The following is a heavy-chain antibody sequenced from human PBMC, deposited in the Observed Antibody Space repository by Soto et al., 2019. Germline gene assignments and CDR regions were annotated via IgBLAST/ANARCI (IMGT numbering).Heavy chain of an antibody. J-gene: IGHJ4*02. V-gene: IGHV4-4*02. D-gene: IGHD3-10*01. CDR1: SGSISSSNW. CDR2: IYHSGST. Sequence: PSETLSLTCAVSSGSISSSNWWSWVRQPPGKGLEWIGEIYHSGSTNYNPSLKSRVTISVDKSKNQFSLKLSSVTAADTAVYYCARDLGSGSYYYREYDYWGQGTLVTVSS. CDR3: ARDLGSGSYYYREYDY.